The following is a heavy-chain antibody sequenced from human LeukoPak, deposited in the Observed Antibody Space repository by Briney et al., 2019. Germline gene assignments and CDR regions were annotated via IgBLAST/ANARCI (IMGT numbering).Heavy chain of an antibody. J-gene: IGHJ5*02. CDR1: SASITSSPYF. D-gene: IGHD3-10*01. V-gene: IGHV4-61*05. CDR3: ARNHGSGRGEWFDP. CDR2: IYYSGST. Sequence: SETLSLTCTVSSASITSSPYFWGWIRQSPGKGLEWIGYIYYSGSTKYNPSLKSRVTISVDTSKNQFSLKMSSVTAADTAVYYCARNHGSGRGEWFDPWGQGTLVTVSS.